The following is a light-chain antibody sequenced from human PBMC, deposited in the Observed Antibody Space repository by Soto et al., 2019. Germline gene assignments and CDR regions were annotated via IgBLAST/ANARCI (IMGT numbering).Light chain of an antibody. V-gene: IGLV2-23*01. J-gene: IGLJ2*01. CDR2: EGS. CDR1: SSDVGSYNL. CDR3: CSHAGSSTVV. Sequence: QSALTQPASVSGSPGQSITISCTGTSSDVGSYNLVSWYQQHPGKAPKLMIYEGSKRPSGVSNCFSGSKSGNTASLTISGLQAEDEADYYCCSHAGSSTVVFGGGIKLTVL.